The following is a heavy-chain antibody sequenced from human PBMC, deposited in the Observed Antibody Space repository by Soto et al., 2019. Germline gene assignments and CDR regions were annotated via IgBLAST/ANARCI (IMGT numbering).Heavy chain of an antibody. D-gene: IGHD6-6*01. Sequence: SETLSLTCAVHGDSFSCYFWTWIRQPPGKGLEWIAEITEGGTTNYSPSLKSRVSIAVDSSKRQFSLTLSSVTAADTAVYYCARVKALQRSSSQQPSDYWGQGTLVTVSS. V-gene: IGHV4-34*01. CDR2: ITEGGTT. CDR1: GDSFSCYF. CDR3: ARVKALQRSSSQQPSDY. J-gene: IGHJ4*02.